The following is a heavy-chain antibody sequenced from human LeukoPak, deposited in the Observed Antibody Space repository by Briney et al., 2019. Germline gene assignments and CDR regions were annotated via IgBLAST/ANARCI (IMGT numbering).Heavy chain of an antibody. CDR3: ARDGLVVVAANWFDP. CDR2: LDSSGAYI. CDR1: GFTFNTYT. J-gene: IGHJ5*02. Sequence: GGSLRLSCAASGFTFNTYTMNWARQAPGKGLEWLSSLDSSGAYIFYADSVKGRFIISRDNAKNSLYLQMNSLRAEDTAVYYCARDGLVVVAANWFDPWGQGTLVTVSS. D-gene: IGHD2-15*01. V-gene: IGHV3-21*06.